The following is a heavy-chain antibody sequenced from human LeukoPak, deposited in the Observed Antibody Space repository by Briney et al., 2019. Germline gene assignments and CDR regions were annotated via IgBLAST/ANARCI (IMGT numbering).Heavy chain of an antibody. J-gene: IGHJ6*02. CDR2: IIPIFGTA. Sequence: SVKVSCKASGGTLSSYAISWVRQAPGQGLEWMGGIIPIFGTANYAQKFQGRVTITADESTSTAYMELSSLRSEDTAVYYCARARYSSSSYYYYGMDVWGQGTTVTVSS. CDR1: GGTLSSYA. CDR3: ARARYSSSSYYYYGMDV. D-gene: IGHD6-6*01. V-gene: IGHV1-69*13.